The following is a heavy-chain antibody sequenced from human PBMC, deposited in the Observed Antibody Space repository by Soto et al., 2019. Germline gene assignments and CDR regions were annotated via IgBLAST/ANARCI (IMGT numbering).Heavy chain of an antibody. V-gene: IGHV4-4*02. CDR1: GGSISSSNW. Sequence: QVQLQESGPGLVKPSGTLSLTCAVSGGSISSSNWWSWVRQPPGKGLEWIGEIYHSGSTNYNPSLKSRVTISVDKSKNQFSLKLSSVTAADTAVYYCARASIDSGSFDYYYYGMDVWGQGTTVTVSS. D-gene: IGHD1-26*01. CDR2: IYHSGST. CDR3: ARASIDSGSFDYYYYGMDV. J-gene: IGHJ6*02.